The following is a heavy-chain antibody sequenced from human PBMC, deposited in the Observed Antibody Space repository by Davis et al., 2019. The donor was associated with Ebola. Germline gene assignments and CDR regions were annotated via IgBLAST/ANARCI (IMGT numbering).Heavy chain of an antibody. D-gene: IGHD3-3*01. CDR1: GYTFTSYY. CDR3: ARVITIFEVVHHAFDI. J-gene: IGHJ3*02. V-gene: IGHV1-2*02. CDR2: INPNSGDT. Sequence: ASVKVSCKPSGYTFTSYYIHWVRQAPGQGLEWMGWINPNSGDTNYAQKFQGRVTMTRDTSIGTAYMELSRLRSDDTAVYFCARVITIFEVVHHAFDIWGQGTMVTVSS.